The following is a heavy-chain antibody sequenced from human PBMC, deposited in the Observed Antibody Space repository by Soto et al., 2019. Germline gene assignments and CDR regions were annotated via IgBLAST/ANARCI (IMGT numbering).Heavy chain of an antibody. Sequence: NPSETLSLTCTVSGGSINSYYWSWIRQPPGKGLEWIGYIYYTGSTHYNPSLKSRVTISVDTSRTQFSLKLTSVTAADTAVYYCARARRSYGDYDYWGQGTLVTVSS. V-gene: IGHV4-59*01. CDR2: IYYTGST. CDR1: GGSINSYY. D-gene: IGHD4-17*01. CDR3: ARARRSYGDYDY. J-gene: IGHJ4*02.